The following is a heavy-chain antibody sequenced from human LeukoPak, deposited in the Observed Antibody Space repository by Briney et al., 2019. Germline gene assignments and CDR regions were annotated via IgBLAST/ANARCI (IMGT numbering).Heavy chain of an antibody. CDR3: ARAYCSGGSCYSDWYFDL. CDR1: GFTYSSHW. CDR2: INQDGSEK. J-gene: IGHJ2*01. V-gene: IGHV3-7*01. Sequence: GGSLRLSCAASGFTYSSHWMSWVRQAPGKGLEWMANINQDGSEKYYVDPVKGRFTISRDNAKNSLYLQMNSLRAEDTAMYYCARAYCSGGSCYSDWYFDLWGRGTLVTVSS. D-gene: IGHD2-15*01.